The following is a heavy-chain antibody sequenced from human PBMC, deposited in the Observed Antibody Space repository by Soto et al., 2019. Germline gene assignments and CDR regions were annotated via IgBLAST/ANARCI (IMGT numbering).Heavy chain of an antibody. CDR2: ISYDGSNK. V-gene: IGHV3-30*04. J-gene: IGHJ6*03. CDR3: ARAPPNYYYYIDV. CDR1: GFTFSSYA. Sequence: GGSLSLSCAASGFTFSSYAMHWVRQAPGKGLEWVAVISYDGSNKYYADSVKGRFTISRDNSKNTLYLQMNSLRAEDTAVYYCARAPPNYYYYIDVWGKGTTVTVSS.